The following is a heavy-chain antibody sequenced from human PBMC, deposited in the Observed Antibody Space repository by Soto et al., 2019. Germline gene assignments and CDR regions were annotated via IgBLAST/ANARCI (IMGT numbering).Heavy chain of an antibody. CDR2: MSYDGSSK. V-gene: IGHV3-30*18. Sequence: QVQLVESGGGVVQPGSSLRLSCAASGFNFSSFGMHWVRQAPGKGLEWVALMSYDGSSKYYQDSLKGRFTISRDKSKNTLYLQMSSLRVEDTAVYYCAKDRGWSSADLEYSGQGTLVTVSS. D-gene: IGHD6-19*01. J-gene: IGHJ4*02. CDR3: AKDRGWSSADLEY. CDR1: GFNFSSFG.